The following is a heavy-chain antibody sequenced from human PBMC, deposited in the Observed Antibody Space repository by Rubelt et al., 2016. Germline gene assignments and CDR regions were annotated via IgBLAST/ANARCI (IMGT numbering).Heavy chain of an antibody. J-gene: IGHJ4*02. D-gene: IGHD3-3*01. CDR3: ARDSILVWGQGARDSILV. CDR1: GFTFSSYA. V-gene: IGHV3-23*01. CDR2: ISGSGGST. Sequence: EVQLLESGGGLVQPGGSLRLSCAASGFTFSSYAMSWVRQAPGKGLEWVSAISGSGGSTYYADSVKGRFTISRDNSKNTLFLQMNSLRPEDTAVYYCARDSILVWGQGARDSILVWGQGTLVSVSS.